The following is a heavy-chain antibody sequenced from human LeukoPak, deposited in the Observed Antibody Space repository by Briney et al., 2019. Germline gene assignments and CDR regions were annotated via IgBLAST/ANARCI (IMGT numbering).Heavy chain of an antibody. CDR2: ISAYNGNT. D-gene: IGHD2-21*02. J-gene: IGHJ4*02. CDR1: GYSFTSYW. V-gene: IGHV1-18*04. CDR3: ARPGDAGDDY. Sequence: GESLKISCKGSGYSFTSYWIGWVRQAPGQGLEWMGWISAYNGNTNYAQKLQGRVTMTTDTSTSTAYMELRSLRSDDTAVYYCARPGDAGDDYWGQGTLVTVSS.